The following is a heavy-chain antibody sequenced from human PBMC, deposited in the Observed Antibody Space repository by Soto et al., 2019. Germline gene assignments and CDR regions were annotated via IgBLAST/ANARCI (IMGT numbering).Heavy chain of an antibody. CDR3: ARDLDTAIIRMRDYYYGMDV. D-gene: IGHD5-18*01. CDR2: INPNSGGT. CDR1: GYTFTGYY. V-gene: IGHV1-2*02. J-gene: IGHJ6*02. Sequence: ASVKGSCKDSGYTFTGYYLHCVRQAPGQGLEWMGWINPNSGGTNYAQKFQGRVTMTRDTSISTAYMELSRLRSYDTAVYYCARDLDTAIIRMRDYYYGMDVWGQGTTVTVSS.